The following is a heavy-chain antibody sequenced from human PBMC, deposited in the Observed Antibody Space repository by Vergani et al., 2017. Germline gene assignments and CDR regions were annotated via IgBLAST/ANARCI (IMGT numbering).Heavy chain of an antibody. J-gene: IGHJ5*02. Sequence: QLQLQESGPGLVKPSETLSLTCTVSGGSISSSSYYWGWIRQPPGKGLEWIGSIYSSGSPYYNPSLTSRVTISVDTSKNQFSLKLSSVTAANTAVYYCARRRDYYDSSGYYHAGWFDPWGQGTLVTVSS. D-gene: IGHD3-22*01. CDR1: GGSISSSSYY. CDR3: ARRRDYYDSSGYYHAGWFDP. CDR2: IYSSGSP. V-gene: IGHV4-39*01.